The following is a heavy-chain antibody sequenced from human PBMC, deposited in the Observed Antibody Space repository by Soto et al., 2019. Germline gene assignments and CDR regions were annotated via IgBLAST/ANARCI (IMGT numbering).Heavy chain of an antibody. CDR1: GGSINTGDYY. CDR3: ARGVDFEGFSPYGMDV. J-gene: IGHJ6*02. D-gene: IGHD3-3*01. Sequence: NPSETLSLTYTVSGGSINTGDYYWTWIRQPRGKGLEWIGYIYYSGTTYYNPSLKSRVSLSLDTSKNHFSLRLTSVTAADTAVYYCARGVDFEGFSPYGMDVWGQGATVTVSS. CDR2: IYYSGTT. V-gene: IGHV4-30-4*01.